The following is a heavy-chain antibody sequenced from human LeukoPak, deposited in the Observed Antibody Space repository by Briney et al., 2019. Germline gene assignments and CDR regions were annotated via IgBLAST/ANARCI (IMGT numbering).Heavy chain of an antibody. CDR2: ISSDGSST. D-gene: IGHD3-22*01. CDR3: ASQRGYYDSSGYYPMID. J-gene: IGHJ4*02. CDR1: GFTFRSYY. V-gene: IGHV3-74*01. Sequence: GGSLRLSCAASGFTFRSYYMHWVRQTPGKGLVWVSRISSDGSSTSYADSVKGRFTISRDNAKNTLHLQMNRLSLEDTAVYYCASQRGYYDSSGYYPMIDWGQGTLVTVSS.